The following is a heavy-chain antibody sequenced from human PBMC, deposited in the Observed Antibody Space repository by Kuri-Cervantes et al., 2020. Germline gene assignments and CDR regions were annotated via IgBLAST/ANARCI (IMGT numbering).Heavy chain of an antibody. D-gene: IGHD3-22*01. CDR3: ARDYYDSSGTFDY. V-gene: IGHV4-39*07. Sequence: GSLRLSCTVSGGSIGSSSYYWGWIRQPPGKGLEWIGSIYYSGSTNYNPSLKSRVTISVDTSKNQFSLKLSSVTAADTAVYYCARDYYDSSGTFDYWGQGTLVTVSS. CDR1: GGSIGSSSYY. CDR2: IYYSGST. J-gene: IGHJ4*02.